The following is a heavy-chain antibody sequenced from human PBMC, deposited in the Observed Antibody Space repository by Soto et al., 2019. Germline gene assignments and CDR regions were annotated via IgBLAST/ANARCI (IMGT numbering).Heavy chain of an antibody. V-gene: IGHV3-74*01. CDR1: GFTFSDYW. CDR2: INGDGSNT. D-gene: IGHD4-17*01. Sequence: EVQLVESGGGLVQRGGSLRLSCAASGFTFSDYWMHWVRQAPGKGPVWLSRINGDGSNTNHAHFVKGRFTISRDNAKNTLYLQINSLRAEDTAVYYCVRSMTTLTIDWLDPWGRGTQVIVSS. CDR3: VRSMTTLTIDWLDP. J-gene: IGHJ5*02.